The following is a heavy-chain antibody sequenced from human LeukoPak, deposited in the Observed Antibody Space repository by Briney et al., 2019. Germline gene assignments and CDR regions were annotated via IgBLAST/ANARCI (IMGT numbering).Heavy chain of an antibody. D-gene: IGHD6-13*01. Sequence: SETLSLTCTVSGGSISSSSYYWGWIRQPPGKGLEWIGSIYYSGSTYYNPSLKSRVTISVDTSKNQFSLKLSPVTAADTAVYYCARRDSSSWPGPDGYYYGMDVWGQGTTVTVSS. CDR1: GGSISSSSYY. CDR3: ARRDSSSWPGPDGYYYGMDV. V-gene: IGHV4-39*01. J-gene: IGHJ6*02. CDR2: IYYSGST.